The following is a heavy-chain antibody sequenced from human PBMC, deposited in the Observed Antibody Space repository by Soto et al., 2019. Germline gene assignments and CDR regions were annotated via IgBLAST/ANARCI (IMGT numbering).Heavy chain of an antibody. CDR1: GGSISSGDYY. D-gene: IGHD3-22*01. CDR3: ASYYYDSSGYYYWFDP. V-gene: IGHV4-30-4*01. Sequence: SETLSLTCTVSGGSISSGDYYWSWIRQPPGKGLEWIGYIYYSGSTYYNPSLKSRVTISVDTSKNQFSLKLSSVTAADTAVYYCASYYYDSSGYYYWFDPWGQGTLVTVSS. CDR2: IYYSGST. J-gene: IGHJ5*02.